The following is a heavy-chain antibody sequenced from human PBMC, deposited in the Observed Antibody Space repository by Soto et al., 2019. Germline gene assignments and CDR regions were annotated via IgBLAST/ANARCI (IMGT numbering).Heavy chain of an antibody. CDR1: GGSISSGGYY. CDR3: ARARGSVLRFLEWFLMDV. CDR2: IYYSGST. V-gene: IGHV4-31*03. D-gene: IGHD3-3*01. J-gene: IGHJ6*02. Sequence: SETLSLTCTVSGGSISSGGYYWSWIRQHPGKGLEWIGYIYYSGSTYYNPSLKSRVTISVDTSKNQFSLKLSSVTAADTAVYYCARARGSVLRFLEWFLMDVWGQGTTVTVSS.